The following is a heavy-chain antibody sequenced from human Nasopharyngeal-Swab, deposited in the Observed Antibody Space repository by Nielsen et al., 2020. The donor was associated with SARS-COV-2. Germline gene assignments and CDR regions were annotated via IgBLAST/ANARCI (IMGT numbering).Heavy chain of an antibody. Sequence: GESLKISCAASGFTFSSYAMSWVRQAPGKGLEWVSIISGSGDTTYYADSVNDRFTISRDNSKNTLYLQMNSLRVEDTALYYCVKAPYLRGLDVWGQGTTVTVSS. CDR2: ISGSGDTT. D-gene: IGHD2-21*01. CDR1: GFTFSSYA. V-gene: IGHV3-23*01. CDR3: VKAPYLRGLDV. J-gene: IGHJ6*02.